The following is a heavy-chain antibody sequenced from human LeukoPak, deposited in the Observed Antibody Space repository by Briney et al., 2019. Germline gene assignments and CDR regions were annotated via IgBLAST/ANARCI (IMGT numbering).Heavy chain of an antibody. D-gene: IGHD4-11*01. CDR3: ARLRSKYWFDP. CDR2: ITSSGNTM. J-gene: IGHJ5*02. V-gene: IGHV3-48*03. Sequence: GGSLRLSCAASGFTFSSYEMNWVRQAPGKGLEWVSFITSSGNTMYYADSVKGRFTISRDTAKNSLYLQMNSLRADDTAVYYCARLRSKYWFDPWGQGTLVTVSS. CDR1: GFTFSSYE.